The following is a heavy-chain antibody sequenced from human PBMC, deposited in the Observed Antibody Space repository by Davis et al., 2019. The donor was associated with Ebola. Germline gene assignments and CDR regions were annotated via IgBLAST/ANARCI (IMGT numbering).Heavy chain of an antibody. J-gene: IGHJ4*02. Sequence: SETLSLTCAVSGGSTSSSNWWRWVRQPPGKGLEWIGEINHSGSTNYNPSLKSRVTISVDTSTNQFSLKLSSVTAADTAVYYCARGPLQIFDYWGQGTLVTVSS. CDR3: ARGPLQIFDY. V-gene: IGHV4-4*02. CDR1: GGSTSSSNW. D-gene: IGHD4-11*01. CDR2: INHSGST.